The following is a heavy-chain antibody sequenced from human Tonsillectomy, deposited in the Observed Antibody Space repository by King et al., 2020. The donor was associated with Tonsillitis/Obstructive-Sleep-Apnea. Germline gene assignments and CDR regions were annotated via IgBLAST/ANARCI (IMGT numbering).Heavy chain of an antibody. J-gene: IGHJ6*03. D-gene: IGHD5-12*01. CDR3: ARSVPTIDYYYSHYMDV. Sequence: VQLVESGAEVKKPGSSVKLSCKASGGTFSSYDISWVRQAPGQGLEWMGGIIPIFGTANYAQKFQGRVTITADESTSTAYMELSSLRSEDTAVYYCARSVPTIDYYYSHYMDVWGKGTTVTVSS. CDR2: IIPIFGTA. V-gene: IGHV1-69*01. CDR1: GGTFSSYD.